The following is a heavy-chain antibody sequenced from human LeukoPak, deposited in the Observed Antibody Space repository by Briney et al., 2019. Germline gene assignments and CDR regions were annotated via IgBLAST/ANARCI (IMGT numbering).Heavy chain of an antibody. Sequence: ASVTVSCKVSGYTLTELSMHWVRQAPGKGLEWMGGFYPEDGETIYAQKFQGRVTMTEDTSTDTAYMELSSLRSEDTAVYYCATVVGRGLVSSGWYRIFDYWGQGTLVTVSS. CDR2: FYPEDGET. CDR3: ATVVGRGLVSSGWYRIFDY. CDR1: GYTLTELS. D-gene: IGHD6-19*01. V-gene: IGHV1-24*01. J-gene: IGHJ4*02.